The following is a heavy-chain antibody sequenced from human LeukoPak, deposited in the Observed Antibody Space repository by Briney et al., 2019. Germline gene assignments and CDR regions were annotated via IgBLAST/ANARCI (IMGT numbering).Heavy chain of an antibody. D-gene: IGHD5-18*01. CDR2: ISSSGSTI. V-gene: IGHV3-11*01. CDR3: ASQKGWGYRNLGQFDY. Sequence: GGSLRPSCAASGFTFSDYYMSWIRQAPGKGLEWVSYISSSGSTIYYADSVKGRFTISRDNAKNSLYLQMNSLRAEDTAVYYCASQKGWGYRNLGQFDYWGQGTLVTVSS. CDR1: GFTFSDYY. J-gene: IGHJ4*02.